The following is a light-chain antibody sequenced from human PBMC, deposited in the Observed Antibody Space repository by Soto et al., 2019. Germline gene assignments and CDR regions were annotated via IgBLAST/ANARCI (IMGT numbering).Light chain of an antibody. CDR2: GAS. V-gene: IGKV3-15*01. CDR3: QQYNAWLRGGSHAT. CDR1: QSVSSN. J-gene: IGKJ2*01. Sequence: EIVMTQSPATLSVSPGERATLSCRASQSVSSNLAWYQQKPGQAPRLLIYGASTRATGIPARFSGSGSGREFTLTAISLQPEDFAVYYCQQYNAWLRGGSHATFCQGTKLEIK.